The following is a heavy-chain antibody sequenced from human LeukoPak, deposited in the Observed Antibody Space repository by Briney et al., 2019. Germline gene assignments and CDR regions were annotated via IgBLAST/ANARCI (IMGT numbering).Heavy chain of an antibody. CDR1: GGSISTYY. Sequence: SETLSLTCTVSGGSISTYYWSWIRQPAGKGLEWIGRIYTSGSTNYNPSLKSRVTMSVDTSKNQFSLKLSSVTAADTAVYYCARDKNHSYGRYFASWGQGALVTVSS. D-gene: IGHD5-18*01. J-gene: IGHJ4*02. V-gene: IGHV4-4*07. CDR3: ARDKNHSYGRYFAS. CDR2: IYTSGST.